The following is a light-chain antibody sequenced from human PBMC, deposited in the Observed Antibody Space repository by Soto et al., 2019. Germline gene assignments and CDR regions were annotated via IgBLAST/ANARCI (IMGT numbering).Light chain of an antibody. V-gene: IGKV3-20*01. J-gene: IGKJ3*01. Sequence: EIVLTQSPGTLSLSPGDRATLSCRASQSVSTNYLAWYQQKLGQAPRLLIYGASSRATGIPDRFSGNGSGRDFTLTISRLEPEDFAVYYCHQYGSTPFTFGPGTKVDTK. CDR2: GAS. CDR1: QSVSTNY. CDR3: HQYGSTPFT.